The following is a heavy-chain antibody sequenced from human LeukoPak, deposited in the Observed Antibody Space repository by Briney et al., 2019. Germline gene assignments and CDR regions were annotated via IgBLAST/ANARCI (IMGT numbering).Heavy chain of an antibody. Sequence: VSGGSISSXXYYWGWIRXPXXKGLEGIGSIYYSGSTYYNPSLKSRVTISVDTSKNQFSLKLSSVTAADTAVYYCARPGKSCSSTSCYDYWGQGTLVTVSS. CDR2: IYYSGST. D-gene: IGHD2-2*01. CDR3: ARPGKSCSSTSCYDY. V-gene: IGHV4-39*01. J-gene: IGHJ4*02. CDR1: GGSISSXXYY.